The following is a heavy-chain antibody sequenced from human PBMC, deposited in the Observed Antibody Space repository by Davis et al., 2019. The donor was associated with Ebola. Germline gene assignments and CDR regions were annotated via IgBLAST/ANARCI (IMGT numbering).Heavy chain of an antibody. CDR3: ARPRSQYYYYGMDA. CDR1: GFTFGDYS. V-gene: IGHV3-49*03. CDR2: IRARSYSGTA. J-gene: IGHJ6*04. Sequence: GESLKISCSASGFTFGDYSIFWFRQAPGKGLEWVGFIRARSYSGTADYAAPVTGRFSISRDDSKSIAFLQMNSLKTEDTAVYYCARPRSQYYYYGMDAWGKGTTVTVSS.